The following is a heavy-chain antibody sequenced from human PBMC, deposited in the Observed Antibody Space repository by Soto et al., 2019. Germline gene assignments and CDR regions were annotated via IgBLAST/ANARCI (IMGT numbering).Heavy chain of an antibody. CDR1: GFSLSGYG. CDR3: AREVDTTSHFNRFDP. CDR2: IWYDGIRN. D-gene: IGHD5-18*01. J-gene: IGHJ5*02. V-gene: IGHV3-33*01. Sequence: QVQLVESGGGVIQPGRSLRLSCEVSGFSLSGYGIHWVRQAPGKGLEWVAVIWYDGIRNNYGDSVRGRFTVSRDSSKNRVSLQMGSLKVEDTALYYCAREVDTTSHFNRFDPWGQGVMVSVSS.